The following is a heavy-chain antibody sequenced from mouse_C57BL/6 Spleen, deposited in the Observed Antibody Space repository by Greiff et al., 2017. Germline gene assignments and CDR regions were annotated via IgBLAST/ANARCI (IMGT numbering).Heavy chain of an antibody. J-gene: IGHJ2*01. D-gene: IGHD2-1*01. V-gene: IGHV1-69*01. CDR1: GYTFTSYW. CDR2: IDPSDSYT. Sequence: VKLQQPGAELVMPGASVKLSCKASGYTFTSYWMHWVKQRPGQGLEWIGAIDPSDSYTNYHQKFKGKFTLSVDKYSSTAYMQLSSLTSEDSAVYYYARMGNPRTDFDCWGQGTTLTVSS. CDR3: ARMGNPRTDFDC.